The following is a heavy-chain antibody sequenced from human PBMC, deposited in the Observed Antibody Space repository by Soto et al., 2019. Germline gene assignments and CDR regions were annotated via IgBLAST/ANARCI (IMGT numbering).Heavy chain of an antibody. D-gene: IGHD3-3*01. CDR2: ISYDGSNK. CDR1: GFTFSSYG. Sequence: PGGSLRLSCAASGFTFSSYGMHWVRQAPGKGLEWVAVISYDGSNKYYADSVKGRFTISRDNSKNTLYLQMNSLRAEDTAVYYCAKDYGPYDFWSGDYYYYYMDVWGKGTTVTVSS. V-gene: IGHV3-30*18. CDR3: AKDYGPYDFWSGDYYYYYMDV. J-gene: IGHJ6*03.